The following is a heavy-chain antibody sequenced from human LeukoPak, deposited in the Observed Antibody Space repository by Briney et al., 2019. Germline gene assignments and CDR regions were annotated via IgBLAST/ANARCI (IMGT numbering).Heavy chain of an antibody. J-gene: IGHJ4*02. Sequence: SETLSLTCAVSSGSIFSSNWWGWVRQSPGKGLEWIGQTFHSGSTSYSPSLKSRVTISVDKSKNQFSLRLTSVTAADTAVYYCARSPTKRVPEDYWGQGTLVTVSS. V-gene: IGHV4-4*02. CDR2: TFHSGST. D-gene: IGHD2-2*01. CDR3: ARSPTKRVPEDY. CDR1: SGSIFSSNW.